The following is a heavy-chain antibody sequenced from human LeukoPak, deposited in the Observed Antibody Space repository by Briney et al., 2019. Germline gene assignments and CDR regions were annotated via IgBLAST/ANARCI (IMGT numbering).Heavy chain of an antibody. V-gene: IGHV1-2*02. CDR1: GYTLTGYY. J-gene: IGHJ5*02. Sequence: ASVKVSCKASGYTLTGYYMHWVRQAPGQGLEWMGWMNPNSGGTKSAQKFQGRVTMTRDTSISTAYMELSRLTSDDTAMYYCARDKLGLGELSLYDQWGQGTLVTVS. CDR3: ARDKLGLGELSLYDQ. CDR2: MNPNSGGT. D-gene: IGHD3-16*02.